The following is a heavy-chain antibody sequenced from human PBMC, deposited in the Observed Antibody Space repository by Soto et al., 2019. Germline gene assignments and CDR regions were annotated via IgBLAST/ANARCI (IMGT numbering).Heavy chain of an antibody. D-gene: IGHD1-1*01. Sequence: ASVKVSCKASGYTFTSYYMHWVRQAPGQGLEWMGIINPSGGSTGYAQKFQGRVTMTRDTSISTVYMELSSLRAEDTAVYYCARRAETNGWNGFGADKYYFDFWGQGTLVTVSS. CDR2: INPSGGST. CDR3: ARRAETNGWNGFGADKYYFDF. V-gene: IGHV1-46*01. J-gene: IGHJ4*02. CDR1: GYTFTSYY.